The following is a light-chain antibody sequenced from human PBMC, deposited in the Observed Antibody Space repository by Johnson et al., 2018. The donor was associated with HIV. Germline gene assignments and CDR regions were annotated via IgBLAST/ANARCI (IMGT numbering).Light chain of an antibody. CDR2: EKN. CDR3: GTWDSSLGAHYV. Sequence: EKNKRPSGIPDRFSASKSGTSATLDITGLQTGDEADYYCGTWDSSLGAHYVFGSGTEVTVL. J-gene: IGLJ1*01. V-gene: IGLV1-51*02.